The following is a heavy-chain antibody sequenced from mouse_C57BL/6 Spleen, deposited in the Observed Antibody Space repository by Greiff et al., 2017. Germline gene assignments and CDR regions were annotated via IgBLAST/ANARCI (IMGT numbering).Heavy chain of an antibody. CDR3: AREHYYGSSYGDY. V-gene: IGHV1-39*01. CDR1: GYSFTDYN. J-gene: IGHJ2*01. Sequence: VHVKQSGPELVKPGASVKISCKASGYSFTDYNMNWVKQSNGKSLEWIGVINPNYGTTSYNQKFKGKATLTVDQSSSTAYTQLNSLTSEDSAVYYCAREHYYGSSYGDYWGQGTTLTVSS. CDR2: INPNYGTT. D-gene: IGHD1-1*01.